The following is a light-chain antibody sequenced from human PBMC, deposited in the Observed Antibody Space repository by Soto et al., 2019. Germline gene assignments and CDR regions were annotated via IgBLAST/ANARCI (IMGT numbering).Light chain of an antibody. CDR3: QQYGSSPLIS. Sequence: VLTQSPGTLSLSPGERATLSRRASQSVSSSYLAWYQQKACQAHRLLIYGASNRATGIPDRFSGSGSGTDFTLTISRLEPEDFAVYYCQQYGSSPLISFGQGTRLEIK. CDR1: QSVSSSY. V-gene: IGKV3-20*01. CDR2: GAS. J-gene: IGKJ5*01.